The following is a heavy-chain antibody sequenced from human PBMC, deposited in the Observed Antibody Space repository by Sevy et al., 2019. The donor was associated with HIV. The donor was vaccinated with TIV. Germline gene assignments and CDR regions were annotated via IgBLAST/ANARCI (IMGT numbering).Heavy chain of an antibody. V-gene: IGHV3-30*18. CDR2: ISYDGSNK. CDR3: AKPPGGYYDFWSGPDRFDAFDI. D-gene: IGHD3-3*01. CDR1: GFTFSSYC. J-gene: IGHJ3*02. Sequence: GGSLRLSCAASGFTFSSYCMHWVRQAPGKGLEWVAVISYDGSNKYYADSVKGRFTISRDNSKNTLYLQMNSLRAEDTAVYYCAKPPGGYYDFWSGPDRFDAFDIWGQGTMVTVSS.